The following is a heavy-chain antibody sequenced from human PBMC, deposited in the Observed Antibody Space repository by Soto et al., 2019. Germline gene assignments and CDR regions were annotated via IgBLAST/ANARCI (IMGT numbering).Heavy chain of an antibody. D-gene: IGHD1-7*01. CDR1: GYTFTSYD. Sequence: ASVKVSCKASGYTFTSYDINWVRQATGQGLEWMGWMNPNNGNTGYAQKFQGRVTMTRDTSISTAYMELSSLRSEDTAVYYCARGASDWNYEVNWGQGTLVTVSS. J-gene: IGHJ4*02. V-gene: IGHV1-8*01. CDR3: ARGASDWNYEVN. CDR2: MNPNNGNT.